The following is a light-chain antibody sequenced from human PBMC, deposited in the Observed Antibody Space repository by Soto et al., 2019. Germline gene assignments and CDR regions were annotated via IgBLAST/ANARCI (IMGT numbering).Light chain of an antibody. V-gene: IGKV3-20*01. J-gene: IGKJ1*01. CDR3: LQYGSSVWT. CDR2: DAS. CDR1: QSVSNTY. Sequence: EIVFAQSPGTLSLSPGERATLSCRASQSVSNTYLAWYQQKPGQAPRLLIYDASSRATGIPDRFSGSGSGTDFTLTIPRLEPEDFAVYYCLQYGSSVWTFGQGTKVDI.